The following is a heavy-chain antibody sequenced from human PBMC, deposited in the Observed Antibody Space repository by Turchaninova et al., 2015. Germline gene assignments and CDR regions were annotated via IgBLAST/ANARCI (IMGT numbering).Heavy chain of an antibody. J-gene: IGHJ6*01. CDR1: GGSFRDDS. Sequence: QVTLQQRGAGQLKSSDTPSLTCAKFGGSFRDDSCTWIRQPPSRGLEWIGGVTSSGVSSHDSSLKSRVSTSIDMSKTVCSLMMKSLTAADTGHYYCARGLGAGWQSGASGYNLDVWGQGTRVTVSS. V-gene: IGHV4-34*01. CDR3: ARGLGAGWQSGASGYNLDV. D-gene: IGHD5-24*01. CDR2: VTSSGVS.